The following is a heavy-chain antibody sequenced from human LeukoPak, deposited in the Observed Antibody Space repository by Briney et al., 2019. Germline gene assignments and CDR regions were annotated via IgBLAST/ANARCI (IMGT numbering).Heavy chain of an antibody. D-gene: IGHD2-21*01. CDR3: ARDLLDCGGPKCSDY. J-gene: IGHJ4*01. CDR1: GFTFDHYR. V-gene: IGHV3-30*15. Sequence: GRSLRLSCAASGFTFDHYRMHWVRQAPGKGLEWVSLISYDGSTKYYSDSVKGRFTISRDNSRNTLYLQMSGLRTEDTAVYFCARDLLDCGGPKCSDYGGQGTLVTVSS. CDR2: ISYDGSTK.